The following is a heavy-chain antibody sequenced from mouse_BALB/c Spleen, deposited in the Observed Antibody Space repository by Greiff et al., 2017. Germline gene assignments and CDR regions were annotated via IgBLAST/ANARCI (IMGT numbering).Heavy chain of an antibody. V-gene: IGHV5-17*02. Sequence: EVKLVESGGGLVQPGGSRKLSCAASGFTFSSFGMHWVRQAPEKGLEWVAYISSGSSTIYYADTVKGRFTISRDNPKNTLFLQMTSLRSEDTAMYYCARRLRLQGYAMDYWGQGTSVTVSS. CDR2: ISSGSSTI. D-gene: IGHD1-2*01. J-gene: IGHJ4*01. CDR3: ARRLRLQGYAMDY. CDR1: GFTFSSFG.